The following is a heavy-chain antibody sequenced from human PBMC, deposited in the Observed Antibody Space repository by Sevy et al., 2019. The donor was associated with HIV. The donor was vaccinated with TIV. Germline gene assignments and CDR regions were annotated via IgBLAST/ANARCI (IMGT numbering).Heavy chain of an antibody. CDR3: ARGSKIESIALDY. CDR2: ISYDGSNK. J-gene: IGHJ4*02. V-gene: IGHV3-30-3*01. Sequence: GGSLRLSCAASGFTFSSYAMHWVRQAPGKGLEWVAVISYDGSNKYYADSVKGRFTISRDNSKNTLYLQMNSLGAEDTAVYYCARGSKIESIALDYWGQGTLVTVSS. D-gene: IGHD6-6*01. CDR1: GFTFSSYA.